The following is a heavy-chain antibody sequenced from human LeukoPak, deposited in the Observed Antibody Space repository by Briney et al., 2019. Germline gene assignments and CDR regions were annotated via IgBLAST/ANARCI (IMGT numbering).Heavy chain of an antibody. CDR1: GFTFSSYG. J-gene: IGHJ3*02. Sequence: GGSLRLSCAASGFTFSSYGMHWVRQAPGKGLEWVAVISYDGSNKYYADSVKGRFTISRDNSKNTLYLQMNSLRAEDTAVYYCAKEYFRAMVRGVMAPAFDIWGQGTMVTVSS. CDR3: AKEYFRAMVRGVMAPAFDI. CDR2: ISYDGSNK. V-gene: IGHV3-30*18. D-gene: IGHD3-10*01.